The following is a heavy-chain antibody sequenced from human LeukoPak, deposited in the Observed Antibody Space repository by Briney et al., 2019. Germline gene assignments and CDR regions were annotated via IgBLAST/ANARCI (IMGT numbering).Heavy chain of an antibody. CDR2: ILYDGSNK. J-gene: IGHJ4*02. CDR1: GFTFSSYG. Sequence: GGSLRLSCAASGFTFSSYGMHWVRQAPGKGLEWVAVILYDGSNKYYADSVKGRFTISRDNSKNTLYLQMNSLRAEDTAVYYCAKDLGATVTTDSDYWGQGTLVTVSS. V-gene: IGHV3-30*18. CDR3: AKDLGATVTTDSDY. D-gene: IGHD4-17*01.